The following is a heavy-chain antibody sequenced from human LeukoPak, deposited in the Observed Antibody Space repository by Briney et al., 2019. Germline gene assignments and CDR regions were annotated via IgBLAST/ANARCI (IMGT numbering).Heavy chain of an antibody. V-gene: IGHV3-7*01. Sequence: GGSLRLSCATSGFTFSSYWMSWVRQAPGKGLEWVANIEEEGSEKYYVDSVKGRFTISRDDAKSSLYLQMNSLRAEDTAVYYCARDWSGWDVWGKGTTVTVSS. D-gene: IGHD3-3*01. J-gene: IGHJ6*04. CDR2: IEEEGSEK. CDR1: GFTFSSYW. CDR3: ARDWSGWDV.